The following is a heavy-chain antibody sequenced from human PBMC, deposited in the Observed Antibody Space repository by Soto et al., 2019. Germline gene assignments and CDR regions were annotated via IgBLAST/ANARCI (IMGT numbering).Heavy chain of an antibody. CDR3: ARDSTQTLNTFDALDI. Sequence: EERLMESGGDFIQPGGSLRLSCVASGFTFSNYQMNWVRQAPGKGLEWVSYISSSSTAIYYADSVKGRFTVSRDNVKNSLYLEMTSLRDEDTAVYYCARDSTQTLNTFDALDIWGQGTMVTVSS. J-gene: IGHJ3*02. CDR1: GFTFSNYQ. V-gene: IGHV3-48*02. D-gene: IGHD3-16*01. CDR2: ISSSSTAI.